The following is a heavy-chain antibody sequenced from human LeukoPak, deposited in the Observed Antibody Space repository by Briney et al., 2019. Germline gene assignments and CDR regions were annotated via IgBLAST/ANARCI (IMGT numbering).Heavy chain of an antibody. CDR1: GFTCSSYG. D-gene: IGHD6-13*01. CDR3: ARGGVYSSRGIDY. V-gene: IGHV3-30*02. Sequence: QTGGSLRLSCAASGFTCSSYGMHCARQAPGKGLEWGAFIRYDGSNKYYADSVKGRFTISRDNSKNTLDLQMNSLRAEDTAVYYCARGGVYSSRGIDYWGQGTLVTVSS. J-gene: IGHJ4*02. CDR2: IRYDGSNK.